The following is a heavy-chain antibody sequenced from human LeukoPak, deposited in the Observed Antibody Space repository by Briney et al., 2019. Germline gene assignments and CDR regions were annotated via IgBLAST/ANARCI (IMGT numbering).Heavy chain of an antibody. CDR1: GYTFTSYG. J-gene: IGHJ5*02. CDR3: AGDPEAVAGNNWFDP. V-gene: IGHV1-18*01. CDR2: ISAYNGNT. Sequence: GASVKVSCKASGYTFTSYGISWVRQAPGQGLEWMGWISAYNGNTNYAQKLQGRVTMTTDTSTSTAYMELRSLRSDDTAVYYCAGDPEAVAGNNWFDPWGQGTLVTVSS. D-gene: IGHD6-19*01.